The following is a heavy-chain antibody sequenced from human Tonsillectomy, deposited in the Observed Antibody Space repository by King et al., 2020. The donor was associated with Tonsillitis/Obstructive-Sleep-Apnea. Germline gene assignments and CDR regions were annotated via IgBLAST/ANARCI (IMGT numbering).Heavy chain of an antibody. J-gene: IGHJ3*02. D-gene: IGHD4-11*01. CDR2: ISSSSRTI. Sequence: VQLVESGGGLIQPGGSLRLSCAASGFTFSSYSMNWVRQAPGKGLEWLSYISSSSRTINYADSVKGRFTISRDNAENSLYLLLHSLRDEDTAVYYCAIDYRYALDIWGQGTWVTVSS. CDR3: AIDYRYALDI. CDR1: GFTFSSYS. V-gene: IGHV3-48*02.